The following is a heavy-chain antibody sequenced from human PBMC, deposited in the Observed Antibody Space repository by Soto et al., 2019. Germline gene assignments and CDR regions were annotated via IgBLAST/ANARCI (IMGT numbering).Heavy chain of an antibody. CDR3: ARERTYYYFDY. CDR1: GGSFSGYY. V-gene: IGHV4-34*01. D-gene: IGHD1-1*01. Sequence: PSETLSLTCAVFGGSFSGYYWRWIRQPPGKGLEWIGEINHSGSTNYNPSLKSRVTISVDTYKNQFSMKLSAVTAADTAVYYCARERTYYYFDYWGQGTLVTV. CDR2: INHSGST. J-gene: IGHJ4*02.